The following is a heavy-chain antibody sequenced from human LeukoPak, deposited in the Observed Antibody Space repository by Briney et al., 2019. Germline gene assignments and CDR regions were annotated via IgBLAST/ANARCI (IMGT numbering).Heavy chain of an antibody. CDR3: AGGPWDFDF. J-gene: IGHJ4*02. D-gene: IGHD1-26*01. CDR2: ISGSGAST. CDR1: GFTFSTYA. V-gene: IGHV3-23*01. Sequence: PGGSLRLSCAASGFTFSTYAMSWVRQAPGKGLEWVSTISGSGASTYYADSVKGRFTISRDNFKNTMYLQMNSLRAEDTAMYYCAGGPWDFDFWGQGTQVTVSS.